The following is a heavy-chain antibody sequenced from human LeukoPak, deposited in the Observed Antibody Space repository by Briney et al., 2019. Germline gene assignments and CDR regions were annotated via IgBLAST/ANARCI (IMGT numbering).Heavy chain of an antibody. CDR1: GFTFDDYA. V-gene: IGHV3-9*01. D-gene: IGHD1-14*01. J-gene: IGHJ4*02. CDR3: AKGHDSSPDANHWDY. CDR2: ISWNSGSI. Sequence: GGSLRLSCAASGFTFDDYAMHWVRQAPGKGLEWVSGISWNSGSIGYADSVKGRFTISRDNAKNSLYLQMNSLRAEDTALYYCAKGHDSSPDANHWDYWGQGTLVTVSS.